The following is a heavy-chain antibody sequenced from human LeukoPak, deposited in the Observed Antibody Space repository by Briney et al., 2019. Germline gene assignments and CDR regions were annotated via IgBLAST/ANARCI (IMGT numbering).Heavy chain of an antibody. J-gene: IGHJ3*01. CDR2: ITPFNGNA. CDR3: AREITEAFDV. CDR1: GYSFSTYG. Sequence: ASVKVSCKTSGYSFSTYGISWVRQAPGQGLEWMGWITPFNGNANYAQKFQGRVTMTTDTSTSTAHLEMRSLRPDDTAVYYCAREITEAFDVWGQGTMVIVSS. V-gene: IGHV1-18*01. D-gene: IGHD3-16*01.